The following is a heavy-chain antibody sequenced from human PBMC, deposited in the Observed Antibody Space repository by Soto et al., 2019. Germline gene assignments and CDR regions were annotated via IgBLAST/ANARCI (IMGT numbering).Heavy chain of an antibody. CDR2: IRSKAYGGTT. CDR1: GFTFGDYA. CDR3: TRGRVYYDSSGYRQPFDP. Sequence: GGSLRLSCTASGFTFGDYAMSWFRQAPGKGLEWVGFIRSKAYGGTTEYAASVKGRFTISRDDSKSIAYLQMNSLKTEDTAVYYCTRGRVYYDSSGYRQPFDPWGQGTLVTVSS. V-gene: IGHV3-49*03. J-gene: IGHJ5*02. D-gene: IGHD3-22*01.